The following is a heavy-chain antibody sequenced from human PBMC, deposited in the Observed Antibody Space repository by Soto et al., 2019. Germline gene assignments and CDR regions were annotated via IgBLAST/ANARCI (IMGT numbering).Heavy chain of an antibody. V-gene: IGHV7-4-1*01. J-gene: IGHJ5*01. CDR3: ARDHHSGRGSCYFSLDP. CDR2: INTNTGNP. Sequence: ASVKVSCKASGYTFTNYGLNWVRQAPGQGLEWMGWINTNTGNPTYTQGFTGRFVFSLDTSVSTAYLQIYSLKTEDTAVYYCARDHHSGRGSCYFSLDPWGLGTLVTVSS. D-gene: IGHD2-15*01. CDR1: GYTFTNYG.